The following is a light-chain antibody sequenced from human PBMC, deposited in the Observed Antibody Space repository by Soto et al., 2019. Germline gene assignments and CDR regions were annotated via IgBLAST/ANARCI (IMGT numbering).Light chain of an antibody. Sequence: EIVLTQSPATLSLSPGERATLSCRASQSVSSYLAWYQQKPGQAPRLLIYDASNRATGIPARFSGSGSGTGFTLTISSLEPEDFAVYYCQQRSNWPLTWTFGQGTKVDIK. CDR2: DAS. CDR1: QSVSSY. V-gene: IGKV3-11*01. CDR3: QQRSNWPLTWT. J-gene: IGKJ1*01.